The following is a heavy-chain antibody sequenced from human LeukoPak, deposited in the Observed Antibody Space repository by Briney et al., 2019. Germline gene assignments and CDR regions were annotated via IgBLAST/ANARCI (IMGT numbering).Heavy chain of an antibody. CDR2: VYYSGST. Sequence: SETLSLTCTVSGGSISSSSYYWTWIRQPPGKGLEWIGGVYYSGSTYYNPSLESRITVSVDTSKNQFSLKLSSVTAADTAVYYCAGQGPMNYYDSSGYRNFDYWGQGTLVTVSS. V-gene: IGHV4-39*01. J-gene: IGHJ4*02. CDR3: AGQGPMNYYDSSGYRNFDY. CDR1: GGSISSSSYY. D-gene: IGHD3-22*01.